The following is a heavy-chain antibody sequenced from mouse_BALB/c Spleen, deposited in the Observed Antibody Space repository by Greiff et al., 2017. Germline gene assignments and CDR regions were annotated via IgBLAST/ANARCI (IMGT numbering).Heavy chain of an antibody. CDR2: INPSNGGT. Sequence: QVHVKQSGAELVKPGASVTLSCKASGYTFTSYYMYWVKQRPGQGLEWIGEINPSNGGTNFNEKFKSKATLTVDKSSSTAYMQLSSLTSEDSAVYYCTSLDYWGQGTTLTVSS. J-gene: IGHJ2*01. CDR1: GYTFTSYY. CDR3: TSLDY. V-gene: IGHV1S81*02.